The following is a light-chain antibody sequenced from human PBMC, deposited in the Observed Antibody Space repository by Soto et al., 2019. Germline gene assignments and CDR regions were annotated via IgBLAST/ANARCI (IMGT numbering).Light chain of an antibody. CDR2: KVS. J-gene: IGKJ4*01. V-gene: IGKV2-30*01. CDR1: QSLVYSDGNTY. CDR3: MQGKHWPRLT. Sequence: DVVMTQSPLSLPVTLGQPASISCRSSQSLVYSDGNTYLNWCQQRPGQSPRRLIYKVSNRDSGVPDRFSGSGSGTDFTLKISRVEAEDVGVYYCMQGKHWPRLTFGGGTKVEIK.